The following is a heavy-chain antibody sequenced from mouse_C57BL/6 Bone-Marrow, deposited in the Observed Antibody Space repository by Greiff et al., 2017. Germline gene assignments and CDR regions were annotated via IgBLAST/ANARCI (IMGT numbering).Heavy chain of an antibody. J-gene: IGHJ2*01. V-gene: IGHV1-26*01. Sequence: EVQLQQSGPELVKPGASVKISCKASGYTFTDYYMNWVKQSHGKSLEWIGDINPNNGGTSYNQKFKGKATLTVDKSSSTAYMEIRSLTSEDSAVYYCARGARWLLRFHYFDYWGQGTTLTVSS. CDR1: GYTFTDYY. CDR3: ARGARWLLRFHYFDY. D-gene: IGHD1-1*01. CDR2: INPNNGGT.